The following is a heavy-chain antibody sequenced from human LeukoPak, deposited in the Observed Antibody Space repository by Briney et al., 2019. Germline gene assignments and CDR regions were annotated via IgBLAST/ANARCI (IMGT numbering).Heavy chain of an antibody. J-gene: IGHJ6*03. Sequence: GGSLRLSCAASGFTFSSYAMSWVRQAPGKGLEWVSAISGSGGSTYYADSVKGRFTISRDNSKNTLYLQMNSLRAEDTAVYYCAKGGPAKGGYYDFWSGYYGHYYYMDVWGKGTTVTV. D-gene: IGHD3-3*01. CDR2: ISGSGGST. CDR1: GFTFSSYA. CDR3: AKGGPAKGGYYDFWSGYYGHYYYMDV. V-gene: IGHV3-23*01.